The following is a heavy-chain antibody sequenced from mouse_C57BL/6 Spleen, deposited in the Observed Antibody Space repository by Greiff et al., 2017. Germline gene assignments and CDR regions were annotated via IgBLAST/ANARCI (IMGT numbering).Heavy chain of an antibody. D-gene: IGHD1-1*01. CDR3: AVGVVARYAMDY. CDR1: GFTFSDYG. CDR2: ISSGSSTI. J-gene: IGHJ4*01. V-gene: IGHV5-17*01. Sequence: EVKLMESGGGLVKPGGSLKLSCAASGFTFSDYGMHWVRQAPEKGLEWVAYISSGSSTIYYADTVKGRFTISRDNAKNTLFLQMTSLRSEDTAMYYCAVGVVARYAMDYWGQGTSVTVSS.